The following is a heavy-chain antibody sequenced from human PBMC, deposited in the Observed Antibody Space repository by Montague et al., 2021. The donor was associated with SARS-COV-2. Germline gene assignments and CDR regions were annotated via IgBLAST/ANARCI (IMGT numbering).Heavy chain of an antibody. CDR3: VRDGGLRFSGGAMDV. D-gene: IGHD3-3*01. J-gene: IGHJ6*02. CDR2: VYSGGTT. Sequence: TLSLTCNVSGGSMISGGYYWSWIRQPPGKGLEWIGHVYSGGTTYYNPSLKSRVTTSEDMSKNQFSLRLTSVTAADTAVYYCVRDGGLRFSGGAMDVWGQGTTVTVSS. V-gene: IGHV4-31*03. CDR1: GGSMISGGYY.